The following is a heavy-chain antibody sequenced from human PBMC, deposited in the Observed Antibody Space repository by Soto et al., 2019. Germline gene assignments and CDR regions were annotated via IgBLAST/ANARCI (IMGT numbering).Heavy chain of an antibody. CDR1: RASIYTYS. V-gene: IGHV4-4*07. CDR2: IYSSGSA. J-gene: IGHJ4*02. Sequence: PSETLSLTCTVSRASIYTYSWTWIRQPAGKGLQWIGHIYSSGSANYSPSLKSRVSMSVDSSKNQISLKLSSVTAGDTAVYYCATIVGANDYWGQGTLVTVSS. D-gene: IGHD1-26*01. CDR3: ATIVGANDY.